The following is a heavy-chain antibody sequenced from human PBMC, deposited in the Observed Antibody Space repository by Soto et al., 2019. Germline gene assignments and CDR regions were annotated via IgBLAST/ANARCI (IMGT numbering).Heavy chain of an antibody. CDR3: GRNAEYSADH. CDR1: GYSIRDGYW. CDR2: VHHSGAT. V-gene: IGHV4-4*02. D-gene: IGHD5-18*01. Sequence: QVQLQESGPGLVKPSGTLSLTCAVSGYSIRDGYWWTWVRQTPGKGLEWIGEVHHSGATNYNPSLSSPLTISLDPAKNQFFLSLRSLTAADTATYYCGRNAEYSADHWGRGSLVTVSS. J-gene: IGHJ4*02.